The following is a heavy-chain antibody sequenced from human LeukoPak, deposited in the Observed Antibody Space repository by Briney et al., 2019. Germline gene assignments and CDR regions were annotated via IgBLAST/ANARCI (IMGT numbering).Heavy chain of an antibody. Sequence: GGSLRLSCAASGFTFNTYWMHWVRQAPGKGLLWVSRISPDGSSTYYADFVKGRFTISRDNAKNTLYLQMNSLRAEDTAVYYCTTYYYGSGSYYPFSKTYYYYMDVWGKGTTVTVSS. V-gene: IGHV3-74*01. D-gene: IGHD3-10*01. CDR1: GFTFNTYW. J-gene: IGHJ6*03. CDR2: ISPDGSST. CDR3: TTYYYGSGSYYPFSKTYYYYMDV.